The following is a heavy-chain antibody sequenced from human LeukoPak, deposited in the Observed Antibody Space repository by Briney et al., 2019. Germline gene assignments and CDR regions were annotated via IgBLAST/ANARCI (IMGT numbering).Heavy chain of an antibody. CDR2: IYYSGST. V-gene: IGHV4-39*07. D-gene: IGHD4-17*01. J-gene: IGHJ4*02. CDR3: ARLDYGDPRGDFV. Sequence: SETLSLTCTVSGGSISSSSYYWGWIRQPPGKGLEWIGSIYYSGSTYYNPSLKSRVTISVDTSKNQFSLKLSSVTAADTAVYYCARLDYGDPRGDFVWGQGTLVTVSS. CDR1: GGSISSSSYY.